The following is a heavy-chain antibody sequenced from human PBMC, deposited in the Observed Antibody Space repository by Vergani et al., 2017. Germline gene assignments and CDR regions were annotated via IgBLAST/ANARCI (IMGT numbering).Heavy chain of an antibody. J-gene: IGHJ1*01. Sequence: QVQLVESGGGVVQPGRSLRLSCAASGFTFSSYGMHWVRQAPGKGLEWVAVIWYDGSNKYYADSVKGRFTISRDNSKNTLYLQMNSLRAEDTAEYYCARGGYYYDSTGLLQHWGQGTLVTVSS. D-gene: IGHD3-22*01. CDR1: GFTFSSYG. V-gene: IGHV3-33*01. CDR3: ARGGYYYDSTGLLQH. CDR2: IWYDGSNK.